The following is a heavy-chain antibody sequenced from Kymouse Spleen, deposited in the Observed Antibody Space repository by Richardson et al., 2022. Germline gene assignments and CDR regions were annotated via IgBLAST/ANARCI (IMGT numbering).Heavy chain of an antibody. CDR3: AKDNYSNYSGPFDY. J-gene: IGHJ4*02. CDR1: GFTFDDYA. V-gene: IGHV3-9*01. CDR2: ISWNSGSI. Sequence: EVQLVESGGGLVQPGRSLRLSCAASGFTFDDYAMHWVRQAPGKGLEWVSGISWNSGSIGYADSVKGRFTISRDNAKNSLYLQMNSLRAEDTALYYCAKDNYSNYSGPFDYWGQGTLVTVSS. D-gene: IGHD4-11,IGHD4-11*01.